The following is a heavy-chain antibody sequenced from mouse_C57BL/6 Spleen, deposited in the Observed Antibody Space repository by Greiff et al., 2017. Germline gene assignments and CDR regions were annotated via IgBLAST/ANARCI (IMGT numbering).Heavy chain of an antibody. Sequence: VQLQQPGAELVRPGSSVKLSCKASGYTFTSYWMDWVKQRPGQGLEWIGNIYPSDSETHYNQKFKDKATLTVDKSSSTAYMQLSSLTSEDSAVYYCARLATVEYYFDYWGQGTTLTVSS. D-gene: IGHD1-1*01. J-gene: IGHJ2*01. CDR2: IYPSDSET. CDR1: GYTFTSYW. CDR3: ARLATVEYYFDY. V-gene: IGHV1-61*01.